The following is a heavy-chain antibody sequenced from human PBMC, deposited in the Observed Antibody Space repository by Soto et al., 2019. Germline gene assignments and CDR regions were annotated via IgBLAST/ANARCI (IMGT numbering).Heavy chain of an antibody. CDR2: IYYSGST. CDR1: GGSISSGGYY. CDR3: ATRGVTREGPAWLHWFDP. J-gene: IGHJ5*02. D-gene: IGHD3-3*01. Sequence: PSETLSLTCTVSGGSISSGGYYWSWIRQHPGKGLEWIGYIYYSGSTYYNPSLKSRVTISVDTSKNQFSLKLSSVTAADTAVYYCATRGVTREGPAWLHWFDPWGQGTLVTVSS. V-gene: IGHV4-31*03.